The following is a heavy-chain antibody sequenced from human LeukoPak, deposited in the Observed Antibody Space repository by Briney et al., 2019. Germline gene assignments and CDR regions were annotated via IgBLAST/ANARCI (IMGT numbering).Heavy chain of an antibody. CDR3: ARLRGHGG. CDR1: GFTFSSYA. D-gene: IGHD3-10*01. CDR2: ISYDGSNK. Sequence: GGSLRLSCAASGFTFSSYAMHWVRQAPGKGLEWVAVISYDGSNKYYADSVKGRFTISRDNSKNTLYLQMNSLRAGDTAVYYCARLRGHGGWGQGTLVTVSS. J-gene: IGHJ4*02. V-gene: IGHV3-30*04.